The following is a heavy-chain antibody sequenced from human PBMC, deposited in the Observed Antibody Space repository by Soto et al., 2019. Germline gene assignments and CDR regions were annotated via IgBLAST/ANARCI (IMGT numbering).Heavy chain of an antibody. V-gene: IGHV1-2*02. CDR3: ARAAMDYYDSSGYHHFDY. CDR2: INPNSGGT. CDR1: GYTFTGYY. D-gene: IGHD3-22*01. J-gene: IGHJ4*02. Sequence: SVKVSCKASGYTFTGYYMHWLRQAPVQGLEWMGWINPNSGGTNYAQKFQGRVTMTRDTSISTAYMELSRLRSDDTAVYYCARAAMDYYDSSGYHHFDYWGQGTLVTVSS.